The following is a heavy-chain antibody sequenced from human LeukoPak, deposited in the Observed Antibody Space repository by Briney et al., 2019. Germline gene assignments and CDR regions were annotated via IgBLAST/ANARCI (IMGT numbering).Heavy chain of an antibody. Sequence: GGSLRLSCAASGFTFSSYSMNWVRQAPGKGLEWVSYISSSSSIYYADSVKGRFTISRDNAKNSLYLRINSLRAEDTAVYYCARGVDTSITGGYYYYGMDVWGQGTTVTVSS. J-gene: IGHJ6*02. V-gene: IGHV3-48*01. CDR2: ISSSSSI. D-gene: IGHD5-18*01. CDR3: ARGVDTSITGGYYYYGMDV. CDR1: GFTFSSYS.